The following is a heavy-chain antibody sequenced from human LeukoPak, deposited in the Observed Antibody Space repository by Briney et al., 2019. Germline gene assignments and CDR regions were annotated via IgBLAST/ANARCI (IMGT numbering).Heavy chain of an antibody. CDR1: GFTFHNYA. Sequence: GGSLRLSCAASGFTFHNYAIHWVRQAPRKGLEWVSLTSGDGITTYFADSVKGRFTISRDNSKSSLFLQMNSLRTEDTALYYCARDHVYGGADYWGQGTLVTVSS. V-gene: IGHV3-43*02. CDR3: ARDHVYGGADY. CDR2: TSGDGITT. J-gene: IGHJ4*02. D-gene: IGHD5/OR15-5a*01.